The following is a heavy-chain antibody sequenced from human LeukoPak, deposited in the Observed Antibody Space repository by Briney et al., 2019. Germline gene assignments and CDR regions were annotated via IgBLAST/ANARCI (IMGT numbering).Heavy chain of an antibody. Sequence: SETPSLTCAVYGGSFSGYYWSWIRQPPGKGLEWIGEINHSGSTNYNPSLKSRVTISVDTSKNQFSLKLSSVTAADTAVYYCAIVVVAATHNWFDPWGQGTLVTVSS. CDR3: AIVVVAATHNWFDP. J-gene: IGHJ5*02. CDR2: INHSGST. V-gene: IGHV4-34*01. CDR1: GGSFSGYY. D-gene: IGHD2-15*01.